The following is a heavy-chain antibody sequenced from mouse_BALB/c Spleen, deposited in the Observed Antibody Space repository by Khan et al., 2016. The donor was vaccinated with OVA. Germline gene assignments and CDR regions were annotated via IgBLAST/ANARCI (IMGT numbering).Heavy chain of an antibody. Sequence: QVQLKESGPGLVAPSQSLSITCTVSGFSLSNYGIHWVRQPPGKGLEWLGVIWTGGITNYHSALMSRLSISKDNSKSQVFLKMNRLQTDDTAIYYCARSYDYDVGGFAYWGQGTLVTVSA. CDR1: GFSLSNYG. V-gene: IGHV2-9*02. CDR3: ARSYDYDVGGFAY. D-gene: IGHD2-4*01. CDR2: IWTGGIT. J-gene: IGHJ3*01.